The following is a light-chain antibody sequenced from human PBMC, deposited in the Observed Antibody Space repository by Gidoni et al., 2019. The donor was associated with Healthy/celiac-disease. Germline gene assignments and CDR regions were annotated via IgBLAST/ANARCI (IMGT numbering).Light chain of an antibody. Sequence: DIVMPQSPDSLAVSLGERATINCKSSQSVLYSSNNKNYLAWYQQKPGQPPKLLIYWASTRESGVPDRFSGGGSGTDFTLTISSLQAEDVAVYYCQQYYSNPLTFGGGTKVEIK. V-gene: IGKV4-1*01. CDR1: QSVLYSSNNKNY. CDR2: WAS. J-gene: IGKJ4*01. CDR3: QQYYSNPLT.